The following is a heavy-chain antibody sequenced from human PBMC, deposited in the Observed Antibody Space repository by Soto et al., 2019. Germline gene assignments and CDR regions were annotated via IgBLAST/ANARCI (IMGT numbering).Heavy chain of an antibody. CDR3: ARDVGGYSSSWSPSYFDY. J-gene: IGHJ4*02. CDR2: IYYRGST. CDR1: GGSISSGVHY. Sequence: QVQLQESGPGLVKPSQTLSLTCTVSGGSISSGVHYWSWIRQHPGKGLEWIGYIYYRGSTSYNQSLESRVTISVDTSQSQFSLKLSSVTAADTAVYYCARDVGGYSSSWSPSYFDYWGQGTLVTVSS. D-gene: IGHD6-13*01. V-gene: IGHV4-31*03.